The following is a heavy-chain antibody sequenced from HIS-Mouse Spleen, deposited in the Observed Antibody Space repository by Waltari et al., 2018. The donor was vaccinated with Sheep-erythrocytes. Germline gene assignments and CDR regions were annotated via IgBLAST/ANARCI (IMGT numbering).Heavy chain of an antibody. CDR1: GFTFSSYS. V-gene: IGHV3-21*01. Sequence: EVQLVESGGGLVKPGGSLRLSCAASGFTFSSYSMNWVRQVPGKGVEWVSSISSSSSYRCYADSVKGRFTISRDNAKNSLYLQMNSLRAEDTAVYYCARVAAVTTYYFDYWGQGTLVTVSS. CDR3: ARVAAVTTYYFDY. J-gene: IGHJ4*02. D-gene: IGHD4-17*01. CDR2: ISSSSSYR.